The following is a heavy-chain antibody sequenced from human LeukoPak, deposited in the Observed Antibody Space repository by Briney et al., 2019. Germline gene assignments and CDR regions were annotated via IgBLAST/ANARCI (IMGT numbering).Heavy chain of an antibody. CDR3: ARDPGAQWFGELSHNWFDP. CDR2: INIDGST. Sequence: GGSLRLSCAASGFTFRNYWMHWVRQAPGKGLVWVSRINIDGSTRYADSVEGRFTISRDNAKNSLYLQMNSLRAEDTAVYYCARDPGAQWFGELSHNWFDPWGQGTLVTVSS. CDR1: GFTFRNYW. J-gene: IGHJ5*02. V-gene: IGHV3-74*01. D-gene: IGHD3-10*01.